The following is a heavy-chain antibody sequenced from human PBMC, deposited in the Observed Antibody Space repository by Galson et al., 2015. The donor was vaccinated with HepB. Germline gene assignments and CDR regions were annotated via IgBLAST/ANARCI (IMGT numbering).Heavy chain of an antibody. V-gene: IGHV3-23*01. D-gene: IGHD5-12*01. CDR2: ISGGGDTP. J-gene: IGHJ6*02. CDR1: GFTFSSYA. CDR3: AKASRGSPAPRSGMDV. Sequence: SLRLSCAASGFTFSSYAMNWVRQAPGKGLKWVSAISGGGDTPFYADSVKGRFTISRDNSKNTLYLQMNSLRAEDTAVYYCAKASRGSPAPRSGMDVWGQGTTVTVPS.